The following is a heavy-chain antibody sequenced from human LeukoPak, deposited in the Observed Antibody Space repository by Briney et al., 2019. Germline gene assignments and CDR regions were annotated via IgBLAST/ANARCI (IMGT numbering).Heavy chain of an antibody. CDR3: GRIRGDRHSSGWSDSFDI. Sequence: GRSLRLSCAASGFTFSSYGMHWVRQAPGKGLEWVANIKYDGSEKYYVDSVKGRFTISRDNAKNSLYLQMNSLRAEDTALYYCGRIRGDRHSSGWSDSFDIWGQGTMVTVSS. V-gene: IGHV3-7*03. CDR1: GFTFSSYG. D-gene: IGHD6-19*01. CDR2: IKYDGSEK. J-gene: IGHJ3*02.